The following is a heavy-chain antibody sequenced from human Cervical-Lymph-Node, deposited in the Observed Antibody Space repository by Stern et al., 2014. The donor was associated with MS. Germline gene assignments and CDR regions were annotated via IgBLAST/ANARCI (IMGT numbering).Heavy chain of an antibody. J-gene: IGHJ4*02. D-gene: IGHD6-13*01. CDR3: AAEVAAAGNFDY. CDR1: GFTFTSSA. CDR2: IVVGSGNT. V-gene: IGHV1-58*01. Sequence: QLEESGPEVKKPGTSVKVSCKASGFTFTSSAVQWVRQARGQRLEWIGWIVVGSGNTNYAQKFQERVTITRDMSTSTAYMELSSLRSEDTAVYYCAAEVAAAGNFDYWGQGTLVTVSS.